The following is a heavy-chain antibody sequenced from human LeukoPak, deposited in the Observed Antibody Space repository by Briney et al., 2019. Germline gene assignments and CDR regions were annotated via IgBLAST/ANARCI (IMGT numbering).Heavy chain of an antibody. D-gene: IGHD3-10*01. CDR3: ARDRGFGQADV. J-gene: IGHJ6*04. V-gene: IGHV3-7*01. Sequence: GGSLRLTCAASGFTFSGYWMSWLRQAPGKGLEWVANIKQDGGEKNYVDSVKGRFTISRDNAKNSLYLQMNSLRAEDTAVYYCARDRGFGQADVWGKGTTVTVSS. CDR2: IKQDGGEK. CDR1: GFTFSGYW.